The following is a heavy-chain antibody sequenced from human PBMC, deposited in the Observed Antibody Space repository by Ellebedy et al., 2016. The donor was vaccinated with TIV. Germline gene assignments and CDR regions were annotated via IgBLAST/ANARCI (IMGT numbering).Heavy chain of an antibody. Sequence: ASVKVSCKASGYTFTSYYMHWVRQAPGQGLEWMGIINPSGGSTSHAQKFQGRVTMTRDTSTSTVYMELSSLRSEDTAVYYCARDLDGYNYDWYFDLWGRGTLVTVSS. V-gene: IGHV1-46*01. J-gene: IGHJ2*01. CDR2: INPSGGST. CDR1: GYTFTSYY. D-gene: IGHD5-24*01. CDR3: ARDLDGYNYDWYFDL.